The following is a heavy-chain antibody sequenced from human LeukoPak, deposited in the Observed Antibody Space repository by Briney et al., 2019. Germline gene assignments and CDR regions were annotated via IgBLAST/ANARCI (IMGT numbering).Heavy chain of an antibody. CDR1: GFTFSSYA. D-gene: IGHD3-16*01. CDR3: AKAGRILRYFDY. J-gene: IGHJ4*02. CDR2: ISGSGGST. V-gene: IGHV3-23*01. Sequence: GGSLRLSCAASGFTFSSYAMSWVRQAPGKGLEWVSAISGSGGSTYYADSVKGRFTISRDNSKNTLYLQMNSPRAEDTAVYYCAKAGRILRYFDYWGQGTLVTVSS.